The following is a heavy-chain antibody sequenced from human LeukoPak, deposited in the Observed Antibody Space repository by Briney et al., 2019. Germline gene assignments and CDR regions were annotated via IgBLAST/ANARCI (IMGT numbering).Heavy chain of an antibody. J-gene: IGHJ4*02. D-gene: IGHD3-3*01. CDR2: INPNSGGT. Sequence: GASVKVSCKASGYTFTGYYMHWVRQAPGQGLEWMGWINPNSGGTNYAQKFQGRVTMTRDTSISTAYMELSRLRSDDTAVYYCAVATYYDFWSGYYRIDYWGQGTLVTVSS. CDR1: GYTFTGYY. CDR3: AVATYYDFWSGYYRIDY. V-gene: IGHV1-2*02.